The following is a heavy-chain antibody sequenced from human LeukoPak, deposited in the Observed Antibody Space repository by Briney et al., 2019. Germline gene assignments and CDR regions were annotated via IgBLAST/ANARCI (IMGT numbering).Heavy chain of an antibody. Sequence: PSQTLSLTCTVSGDSIGSGGYYWTWIRQHPVKGLEWIGNIYYSGSTSYNPSLKSRVTISVDMSKNHFSLRLSSVTAADAAVYYCARESPSRGYYNIDYWGEGTLVTVSS. V-gene: IGHV4-31*03. CDR1: GDSIGSGGYY. CDR2: IYYSGST. D-gene: IGHD3-22*01. CDR3: ARESPSRGYYNIDY. J-gene: IGHJ4*02.